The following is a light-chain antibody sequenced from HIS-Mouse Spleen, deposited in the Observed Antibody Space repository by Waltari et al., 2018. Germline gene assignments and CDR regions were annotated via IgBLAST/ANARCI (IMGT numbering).Light chain of an antibody. J-gene: IGLJ2*01. Sequence: QSALTQPASVSGSPGQSITISCTGTSSDVGGYNYVSWYQQPPGKAPKLMIYDVSNRPSGVSNRFSGCKSGNTASLTISGLQAEDEADYYCSSYTSSSTVVFGGGTKLTVL. CDR1: SSDVGGYNY. CDR3: SSYTSSSTVV. CDR2: DVS. V-gene: IGLV2-14*03.